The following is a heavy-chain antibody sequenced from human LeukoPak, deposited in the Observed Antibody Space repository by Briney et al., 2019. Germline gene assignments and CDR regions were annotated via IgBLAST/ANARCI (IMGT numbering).Heavy chain of an antibody. J-gene: IGHJ2*01. CDR2: LYDSGTT. V-gene: IGHV4-59*01. CDR1: GASITDSY. D-gene: IGHD2-21*01. CDR3: ARRPYSIPGYFDF. Sequence: SETLSLTCTVSGASITDSYWHWFRQPPGQRLEWIGYLYDSGTTYSNPSLKSRVALSLDTSKNQLFLKMSSVTTADTAIYYCARRPYSIPGYFDFWGRGALVTVSS.